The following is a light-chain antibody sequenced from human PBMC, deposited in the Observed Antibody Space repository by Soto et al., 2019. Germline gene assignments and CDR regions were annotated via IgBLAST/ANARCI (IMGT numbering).Light chain of an antibody. CDR3: SSYTSSSTYA. J-gene: IGLJ1*01. V-gene: IGLV2-14*03. Sequence: QSVLTQPASVSGSPGQSITISCTGTSSDVGGYNSVSWYQQHPGKAPKLMIYNVSNRPSGISNRFSGSKSGNTASLTISGLQAEDEADYYCSSYTSSSTYAFGTEPKVTVL. CDR2: NVS. CDR1: SSDVGGYNS.